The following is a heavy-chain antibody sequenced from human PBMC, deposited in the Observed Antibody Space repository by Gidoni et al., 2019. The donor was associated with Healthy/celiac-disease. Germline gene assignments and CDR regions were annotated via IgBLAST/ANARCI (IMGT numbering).Heavy chain of an antibody. CDR3: ARDRGPQHPDFWSGPFDY. V-gene: IGHV3-74*01. Sequence: EVQLVESGGGLVQPGGSLRLSCAASGFTFSSYWMHWVRQAPGKGLVWVSRINSDGSSTSYADSVKGRFTISRDNAKNTLYLQMNSLRAEDTAVYYCARDRGPQHPDFWSGPFDYWGQGTLVTVSS. CDR2: INSDGSST. CDR1: GFTFSSYW. J-gene: IGHJ4*02. D-gene: IGHD3-3*01.